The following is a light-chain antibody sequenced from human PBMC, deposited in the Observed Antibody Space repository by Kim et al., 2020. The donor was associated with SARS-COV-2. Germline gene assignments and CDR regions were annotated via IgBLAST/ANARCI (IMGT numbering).Light chain of an antibody. CDR1: QDISTY. CDR3: QQLSTYPWT. Sequence: IQLTQSPSSLSASMGDRVTITCRASQDISTYLAWYQQKSGKAPKLLIYAATSLHTGVPSRFSGSGSGTDFTLTISSLQPEDFATYSCQQLSTYPWTFGQGTKVDIK. J-gene: IGKJ1*01. V-gene: IGKV1-9*01. CDR2: AAT.